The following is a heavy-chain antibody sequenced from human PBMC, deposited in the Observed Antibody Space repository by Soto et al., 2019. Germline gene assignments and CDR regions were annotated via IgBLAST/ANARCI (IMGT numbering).Heavy chain of an antibody. Sequence: QRLSCAASGFTFSSYAMSWVRQAPGKGLEWVSAISGSGGSTYYADSVKGRFTISRDNSKNTLYLQMNSLRAEDTAVYYCAKDRNIAEAGPSVAFDIWGQGTMVTVSS. J-gene: IGHJ3*02. CDR3: AKDRNIAEAGPSVAFDI. D-gene: IGHD6-19*01. V-gene: IGHV3-23*01. CDR2: ISGSGGST. CDR1: GFTFSSYA.